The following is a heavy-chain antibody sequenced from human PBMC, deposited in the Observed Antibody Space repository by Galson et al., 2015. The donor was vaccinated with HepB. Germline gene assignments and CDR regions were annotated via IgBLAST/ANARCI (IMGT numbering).Heavy chain of an antibody. CDR1: GFTVSSNY. V-gene: IGHV3-66*01. D-gene: IGHD3-3*01. J-gene: IGHJ3*02. CDR3: ARDSDFRGGAFDI. CDR2: IYSDGST. Sequence: SLRLSCAASGFTVSSNYMSWVRQAPGKGLEWVSVIYSDGSTYYADSVKGRFTISRDNSKNTLYLQMNSLRAEDTAVYYCARDSDFRGGAFDIWGQGTMVTVSS.